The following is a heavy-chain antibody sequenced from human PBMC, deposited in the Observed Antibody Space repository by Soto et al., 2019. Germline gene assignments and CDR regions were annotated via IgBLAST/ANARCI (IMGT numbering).Heavy chain of an antibody. J-gene: IGHJ4*02. V-gene: IGHV3-15*01. CDR3: TTWELHLFDY. D-gene: IGHD1-26*01. CDR1: GFTSGNPR. CDR2: IKSKTDGGTT. Sequence: ESGGGLVKPGGSFRFSCAAPGFTSGNPRMSWFPQLPGKGLAWVGGIKSKTDGGTTDYAAPVKGRFTISRDDSKNTLDLQMNNLKTEDTAVYYCTTWELHLFDYWGQGTLVTVSS.